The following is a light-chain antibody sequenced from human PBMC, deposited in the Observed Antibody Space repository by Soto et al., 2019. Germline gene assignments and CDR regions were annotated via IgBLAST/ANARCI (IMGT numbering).Light chain of an antibody. V-gene: IGKV3-20*01. Sequence: EIVLTQSPGTLSLSPGERPTLSCRASQSVCSSYLAWYQQKPGQAPRLRIYGASSMATGIPHRFSGSGSGTDFTLTISRLEPEDFAVYYCHQYDSSPLTFGGGTNVEIK. CDR3: HQYDSSPLT. J-gene: IGKJ4*01. CDR2: GAS. CDR1: QSVCSSY.